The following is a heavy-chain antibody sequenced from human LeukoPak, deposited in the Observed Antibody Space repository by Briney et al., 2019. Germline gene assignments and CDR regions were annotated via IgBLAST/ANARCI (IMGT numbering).Heavy chain of an antibody. J-gene: IGHJ5*02. CDR3: AREYRHNWFDP. Sequence: SETLSLTCTVSGGSISSYYWSWIRQPPGKGLEWIGYIYYSGSTNYNPSLKSRVTISVDTSKNQFSLKLSSVTAADTAVYYCAREYRHNWFDPWGQGTLVTVSS. CDR1: GGSISSYY. D-gene: IGHD5-12*01. CDR2: IYYSGST. V-gene: IGHV4-59*01.